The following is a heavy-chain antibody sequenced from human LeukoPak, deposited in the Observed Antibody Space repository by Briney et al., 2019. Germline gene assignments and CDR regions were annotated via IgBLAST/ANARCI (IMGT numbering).Heavy chain of an antibody. CDR1: RFTFSSYS. D-gene: IGHD3-3*01. Sequence: PGGSLRLSCAASRFTFSSYSMNWVRQAPGKGLEWVSSISSSSSYIYYADSVKGRFTISRDNAKNSLYLQMNSLRAEDTAVYYCARDSLYYDFWSGYSKKYYFDYWGQGTLVTVSS. V-gene: IGHV3-21*01. CDR2: ISSSSSYI. J-gene: IGHJ4*02. CDR3: ARDSLYYDFWSGYSKKYYFDY.